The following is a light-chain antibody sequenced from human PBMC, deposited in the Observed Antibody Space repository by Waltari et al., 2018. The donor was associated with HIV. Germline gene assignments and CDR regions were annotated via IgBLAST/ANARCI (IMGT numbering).Light chain of an antibody. CDR2: DVS. CDR1: SSDVGGYNY. Sequence: QSALTQPRSVSGSPGQSGTISCTGSSSDVGGYNYVSWYQQHPTKAPKLIIYDVSERPSGVPDRFSGSKSGNRASLTISGLQAEDEADYYCYSYAGSLLFGGGTKLTVL. V-gene: IGLV2-11*01. CDR3: YSYAGSLL. J-gene: IGLJ2*01.